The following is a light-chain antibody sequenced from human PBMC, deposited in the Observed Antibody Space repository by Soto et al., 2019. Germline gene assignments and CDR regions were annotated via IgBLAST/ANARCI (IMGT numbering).Light chain of an antibody. CDR2: SND. CDR3: ASWDDSLNGHV. V-gene: IGLV1-44*01. Sequence: QSVLTEPPSASGTPGQRVTVSCSGSSSNIASNTVNWYQQLPGTAPKLLIYSNDQRPSGVPDRFSASKSGTSASLAISGLQSEDVADYYCASWDDSLNGHVFGTGTKVTVL. J-gene: IGLJ1*01. CDR1: SSNIASNT.